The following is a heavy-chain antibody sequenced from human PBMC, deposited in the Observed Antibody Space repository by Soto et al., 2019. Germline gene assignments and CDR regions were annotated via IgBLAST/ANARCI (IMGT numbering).Heavy chain of an antibody. V-gene: IGHV4-34*01. CDR2: INESGRT. CDR1: GQSFSGHS. J-gene: IGHJ4*02. D-gene: IGHD1-1*01. Sequence: QVQLQQWGAGLVKPSETLSLSCAVYGQSFSGHSWAWIRQPPGKGLEWIGEINESGRTYYNPSIKCRVNISTDTSKNQFSLKLSSVSAADTAAYFCARGSGIVALPGELEDVNYDYWCQGTLVNVSS. CDR3: ARGSGIVALPGELEDVNYDY.